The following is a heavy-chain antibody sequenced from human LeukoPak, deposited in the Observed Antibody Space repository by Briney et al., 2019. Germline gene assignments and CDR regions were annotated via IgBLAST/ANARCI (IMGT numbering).Heavy chain of an antibody. D-gene: IGHD5-18*01. Sequence: SETLSLACTVSGGSISSFYWSWIRQPPGKGLEYIGYIYNSGSTNYSPSLKSRVTISVDTSKNQFSLKLSSVTAADTAVYYCARGTQLWLPTNWFDPWGQGTLVTVSS. J-gene: IGHJ5*02. V-gene: IGHV4-59*01. CDR2: IYNSGST. CDR3: ARGTQLWLPTNWFDP. CDR1: GGSISSFY.